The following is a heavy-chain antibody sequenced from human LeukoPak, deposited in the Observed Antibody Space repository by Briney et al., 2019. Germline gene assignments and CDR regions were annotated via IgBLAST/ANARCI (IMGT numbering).Heavy chain of an antibody. CDR2: IYGNDDK. Sequence: SGPTLVNPTQTLTLTCTFSGFSLNTNAVAVGWVRQPPGQGLEWLTFIYGNDDKRYSPPLASRLTITKDTSKNQVVLTMTDMDYVDTATYYCVHRTMVTSVDHWGQGTLVTVSS. CDR3: VHRTMVTSVDH. CDR1: GFSLNTNAVA. D-gene: IGHD4-17*01. J-gene: IGHJ4*02. V-gene: IGHV2-5*01.